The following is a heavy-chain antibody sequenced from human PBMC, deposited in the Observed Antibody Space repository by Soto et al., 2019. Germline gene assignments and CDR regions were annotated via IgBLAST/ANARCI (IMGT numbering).Heavy chain of an antibody. V-gene: IGHV3-30*18. CDR3: AKDPDESVWGTYRYSLPDY. D-gene: IGHD3-16*02. CDR1: GITFSSYG. Sequence: QVPLVESGGGVVQPGRSLRLSCAASGITFSSYGMHWVRQAPGKGLQWVAVISYDGNNKYYGDSVKGRFTISKDDSXNXLXXQMNSLRAEDTAVYYCAKDPDESVWGTYRYSLPDYWGQGTLVTVSS. J-gene: IGHJ4*02. CDR2: ISYDGNNK.